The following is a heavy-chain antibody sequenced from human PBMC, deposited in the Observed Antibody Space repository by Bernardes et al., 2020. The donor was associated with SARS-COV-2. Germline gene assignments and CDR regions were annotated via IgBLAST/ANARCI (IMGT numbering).Heavy chain of an antibody. CDR2: IWYDGSNK. D-gene: IGHD6-13*01. J-gene: IGHJ4*02. V-gene: IGHV3-33*01. Sequence: GGSLRLSCAASGFTFSSYGMHWVRQAPGKGLEWVAVIWYDGSNKYYADSVKGRFTISRDNSKNTLYLQMNSLRAEDTAVYYCARECDPSSSWSISGIDYWGQGTLVTVSS. CDR1: GFTFSSYG. CDR3: ARECDPSSSWSISGIDY.